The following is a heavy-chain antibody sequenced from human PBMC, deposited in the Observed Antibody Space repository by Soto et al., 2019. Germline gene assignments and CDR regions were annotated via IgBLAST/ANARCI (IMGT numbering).Heavy chain of an antibody. J-gene: IGHJ4*02. V-gene: IGHV4-59*01. Sequence: SETLSLTCTVSGGSISSYYWSWIRQPPGKGLEWIGYIYYSGSTNYNPSLKSRVTISVDTSKNQFSLKLSSVTAADTAVYYCAREYSGYEVNDHFDYWGQGTLVTVSS. CDR2: IYYSGST. CDR3: AREYSGYEVNDHFDY. D-gene: IGHD5-12*01. CDR1: GGSISSYY.